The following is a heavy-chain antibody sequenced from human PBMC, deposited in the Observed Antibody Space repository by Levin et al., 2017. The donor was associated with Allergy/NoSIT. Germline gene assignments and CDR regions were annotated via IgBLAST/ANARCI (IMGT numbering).Heavy chain of an antibody. J-gene: IGHJ4*02. V-gene: IGHV3-64D*06. Sequence: GESLKISCSASGFTFTTYAIHWVRQAPGKGLECVSAISSNGGSTYYADSVKGRFTISRDNSKNTPYLQMSSLRAEDTAVYYCVKDQLRHFGILDYWGQGTLVTVSS. D-gene: IGHD3-9*01. CDR2: ISSNGGST. CDR3: VKDQLRHFGILDY. CDR1: GFTFTTYA.